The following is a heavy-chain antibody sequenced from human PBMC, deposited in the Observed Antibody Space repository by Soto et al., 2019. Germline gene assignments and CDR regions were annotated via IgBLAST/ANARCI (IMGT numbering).Heavy chain of an antibody. V-gene: IGHV1-8*01. CDR3: ARVGIRITFGGVIVENWFDP. J-gene: IGHJ5*02. CDR2: MNPNSGNT. Sequence: ASVKVSCKASGYTFTSYDINWVRQATGQGLEWMGWMNPNSGNTGYAQKFQGRVTMTRNTSISTAYMELSSLRSEDTAVYYCARVGIRITFGGVIVENWFDPWGQGTLVTVSS. CDR1: GYTFTSYD. D-gene: IGHD3-16*02.